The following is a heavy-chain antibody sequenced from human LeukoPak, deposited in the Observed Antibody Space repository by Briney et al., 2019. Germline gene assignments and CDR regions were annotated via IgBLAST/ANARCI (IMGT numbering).Heavy chain of an antibody. CDR3: AREGSYCSSTSCLGY. D-gene: IGHD2-2*01. CDR1: GGTFSSYA. CDR2: IIPIFGTA. Sequence: SVKVSCKASGGTFSSYAISWVRQAPGQGLEWMGGIIPIFGTANYAQKFQGRVTITADESTSTAYMELSSLRSEDTAVYYCAREGSYCSSTSCLGYWGQGTLVTVSS. J-gene: IGHJ4*02. V-gene: IGHV1-69*01.